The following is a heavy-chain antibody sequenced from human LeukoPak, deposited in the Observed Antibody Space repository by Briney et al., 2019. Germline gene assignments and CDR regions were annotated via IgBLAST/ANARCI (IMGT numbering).Heavy chain of an antibody. V-gene: IGHV3-21*01. CDR3: ASELGYCSSTSCPQDY. CDR2: ISSSSSYI. CDR1: GFTFSTYS. Sequence: GGSLRLSCAASGFTFSTYSMNWVRQAPGKGLEWVSSISSSSSYIYYADSVQGRFTISRDNAKNSLYLQMNSLRAEDTAVYYCASELGYCSSTSCPQDYWGQGTLVTVSS. D-gene: IGHD2-2*01. J-gene: IGHJ4*02.